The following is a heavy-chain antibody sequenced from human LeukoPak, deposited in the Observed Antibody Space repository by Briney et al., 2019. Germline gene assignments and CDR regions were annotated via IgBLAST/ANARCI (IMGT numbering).Heavy chain of an antibody. V-gene: IGHV4-59*01. CDR2: IYYSGST. D-gene: IGHD2/OR15-2a*01. CDR3: ARGSSKINWFDP. J-gene: IGHJ5*02. CDR1: GDSISGYY. Sequence: SETLSLTCTVSGDSISGYYWSWIRQPPGKGLEWIGYIYYSGSTNYNPSLKSRVTISVDTSKNQFSLKLSSVTAADTAVYYCARGSSKINWFDPWGQGTLVTVSS.